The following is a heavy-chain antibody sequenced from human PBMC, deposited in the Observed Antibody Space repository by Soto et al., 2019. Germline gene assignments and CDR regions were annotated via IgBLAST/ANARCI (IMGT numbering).Heavy chain of an antibody. J-gene: IGHJ4*02. V-gene: IGHV1-46*03. CDR1: RYTFTSYY. Sequence: ASVKVSCKASRYTFTSYYMHWVRQAPGQGLEWMGIINPSGGSTSYAQKFQGRVTMTRDTSTSTVYMELSSLRSEDTAVYYCARIGGYYGSGSYYNVIDYWGQGTLVTVSS. CDR3: ARIGGYYGSGSYYNVIDY. D-gene: IGHD3-10*01. CDR2: INPSGGST.